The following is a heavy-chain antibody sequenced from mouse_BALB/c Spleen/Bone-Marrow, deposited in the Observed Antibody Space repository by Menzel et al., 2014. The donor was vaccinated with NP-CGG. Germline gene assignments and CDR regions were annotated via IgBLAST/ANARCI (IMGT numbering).Heavy chain of an antibody. CDR2: IYPGNGDT. CDR1: GYTFTSYN. J-gene: IGHJ2*01. V-gene: IGHV1-12*01. CDR3: ARGDGYDSYYFDY. D-gene: IGHD2-2*01. Sequence: LMESGASVKMSCKASGYTFTSYNMHWXKQTPGQGLEWIGAIYPGNGDTSYNQKFKGKATLTADKSSSTAYMQLSSLTSEDSAAYYCARGDGYDSYYFDYWGQGTTLTVSS.